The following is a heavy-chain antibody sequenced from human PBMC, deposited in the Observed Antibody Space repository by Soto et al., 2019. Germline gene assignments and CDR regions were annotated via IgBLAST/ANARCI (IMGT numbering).Heavy chain of an antibody. Sequence: GGSLRLSCAASGFAYSNYAMNWVRQAPGKGLEWVSAVSGGAGDTYYADSVKGRFTISRDNYKNTLYLQMKSLRAEDMAVYFCAKSPRITLVRGVTDYWVPGTLVNVSS. CDR1: GFAYSNYA. V-gene: IGHV3-23*01. D-gene: IGHD3-10*01. J-gene: IGHJ4*01. CDR3: AKSPRITLVRGVTDY. CDR2: VSGGAGDT.